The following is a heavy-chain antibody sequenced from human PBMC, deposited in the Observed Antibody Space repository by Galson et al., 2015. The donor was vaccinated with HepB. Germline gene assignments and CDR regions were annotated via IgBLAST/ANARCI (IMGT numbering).Heavy chain of an antibody. J-gene: IGHJ3*02. Sequence: SLRLSCAASGFTFSSYSMNWVRQAPGKGLEWVSSISSSSSYIYYADSVKGRFTISRDNAKNSLYLQMNSLRAEDTAVYYCARDFIKRSNAFDIWGQGTMVTVSS. V-gene: IGHV3-21*01. D-gene: IGHD3-10*01. CDR1: GFTFSSYS. CDR2: ISSSSSYI. CDR3: ARDFIKRSNAFDI.